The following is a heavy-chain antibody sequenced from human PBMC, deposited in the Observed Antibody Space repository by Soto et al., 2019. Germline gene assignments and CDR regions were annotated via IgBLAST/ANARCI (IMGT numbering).Heavy chain of an antibody. Sequence: ETLSLTCTVSGGSISSYYWSWIRQPPGKGLEWIGYIYYSGTTTYNPSLQSRVSISLDTSKNEVSLKLTSVTAADTAVYFCARLGAYYQAMDSWGQGTLVTVSS. V-gene: IGHV4-59*08. CDR2: IYYSGTT. J-gene: IGHJ1*01. CDR1: GGSISSYY. CDR3: ARLGAYYQAMDS. D-gene: IGHD3-22*01.